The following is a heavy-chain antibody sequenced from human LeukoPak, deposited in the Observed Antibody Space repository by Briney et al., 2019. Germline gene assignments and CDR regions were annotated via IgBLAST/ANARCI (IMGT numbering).Heavy chain of an antibody. CDR3: ARHQGRFYYPYFDD. Sequence: PSETLSLTCTVSGGSISSGDYYWSWIRQPPGKGLEWIGYIYYSGSTYYNPSLKSRVTISVDTSKNQFSLKLSSVTAADTAVYYCARHQGRFYYPYFDDWGQGTLVTVSS. D-gene: IGHD3-22*01. J-gene: IGHJ4*02. CDR1: GGSISSGDYY. V-gene: IGHV4-30-4*01. CDR2: IYYSGST.